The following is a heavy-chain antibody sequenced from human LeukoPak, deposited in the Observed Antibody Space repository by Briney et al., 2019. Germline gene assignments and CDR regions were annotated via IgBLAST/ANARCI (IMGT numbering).Heavy chain of an antibody. J-gene: IGHJ4*02. CDR3: ARIRQQLVHSNFDY. V-gene: IGHV3-66*01. D-gene: IGHD6-13*01. CDR2: IYSGGST. Sequence: GGSLRLSCAASGFTVSSNYMSWVRQAPGKGLEWVSVIYSGGSTYYADSVKGRFTISRDNSKNTLYLRMNSLRAEDTAVYYCARIRQQLVHSNFDYWGQGTLVTVSS. CDR1: GFTVSSNY.